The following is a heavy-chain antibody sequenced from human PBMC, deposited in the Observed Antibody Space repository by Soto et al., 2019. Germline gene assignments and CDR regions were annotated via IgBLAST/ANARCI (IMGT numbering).Heavy chain of an antibody. CDR2: IWYDGSNK. CDR1: GFPFSGYG. Sequence: QVQLVESGGGVVQPGGSLRLPCAGSGFPFSGYGMNWVRKPPGRGLGGGAVIWYDGSNKYYADSVKGRFTISRDNSKNTLYLQMNSLRAEDTAVYYCARDSGSYCYCYYGMDVWGQGTTVTVSS. J-gene: IGHJ6*02. V-gene: IGHV3-33*01. D-gene: IGHD1-26*01. CDR3: ARDSGSYCYCYYGMDV.